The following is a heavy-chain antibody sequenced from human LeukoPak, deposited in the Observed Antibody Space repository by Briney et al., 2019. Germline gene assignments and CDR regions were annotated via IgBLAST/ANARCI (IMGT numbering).Heavy chain of an antibody. CDR2: IYYSGST. CDR3: ARDSPARGSD. J-gene: IGHJ1*01. Sequence: SETLSLTCTVSGGSISSYYWSWIRQPPGKGLEWIGYIYYSGSTNYNPSLKSRVTISVDTSKNQFSLKLSSVTAADTAVYYCARDSPARGSDWGQAPWSPSPQ. V-gene: IGHV4-59*01. CDR1: GGSISSYY.